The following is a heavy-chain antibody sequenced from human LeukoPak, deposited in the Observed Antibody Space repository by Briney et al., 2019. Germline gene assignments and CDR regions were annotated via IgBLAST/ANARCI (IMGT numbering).Heavy chain of an antibody. D-gene: IGHD2-15*01. Sequence: SETLSLTCAVYGGSFSGYYGSWIRQPPGKGLEWIGEINHSGSTNYNPSLKSRVTISVDTSKNQFSLKLSSVTAADTAVYYCARGLIPRNRGCSGGSCYYSDYWGQGTLVTVSS. V-gene: IGHV4-34*01. CDR1: GGSFSGYY. CDR3: ARGLIPRNRGCSGGSCYYSDY. CDR2: INHSGST. J-gene: IGHJ4*02.